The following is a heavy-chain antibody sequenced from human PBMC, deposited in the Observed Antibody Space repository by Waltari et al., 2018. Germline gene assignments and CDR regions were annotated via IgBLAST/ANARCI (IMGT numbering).Heavy chain of an antibody. CDR1: GYTFSRFG. Sequence: QVQLVQSGVEVKKPGASVKVSCKTSGYTFSRFGISWVRQAPGQGLEWMGWISAVNGHTNSAQNLQDRVTMTADTSTTTAYMELRSLTSDDTAVYYCARAGAEVTRFFDYWGQGTLVTVSS. D-gene: IGHD3-3*01. J-gene: IGHJ4*02. V-gene: IGHV1-18*01. CDR2: ISAVNGHT. CDR3: ARAGAEVTRFFDY.